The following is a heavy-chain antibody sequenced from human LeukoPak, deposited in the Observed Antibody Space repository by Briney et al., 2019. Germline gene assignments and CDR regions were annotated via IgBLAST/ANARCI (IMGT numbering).Heavy chain of an antibody. D-gene: IGHD3-22*01. CDR2: IFHSGST. V-gene: IGHV4-38-2*02. CDR3: ARANYYDSIGYSRGAFDI. Sequence: PSETLSLTCSVSGYSISSGFYWGWIRQPPGKGLEWIGSIFHSGSTYYNPSLKSRVIISLDTSKNQFSLKLSSVTAADTAVYYCARANYYDSIGYSRGAFDIWGQGTMVPVSS. J-gene: IGHJ3*02. CDR1: GYSISSGFY.